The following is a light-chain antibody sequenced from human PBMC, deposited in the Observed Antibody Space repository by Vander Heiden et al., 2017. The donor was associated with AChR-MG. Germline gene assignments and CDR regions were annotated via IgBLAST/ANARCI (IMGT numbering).Light chain of an antibody. CDR2: GAS. CDR3: QQDNHWPET. CDR1: QRASSN. J-gene: IGKJ1*01. Sequence: LAMTQSPATLSVSPGERATLPSRASQRASSNRARYQQKPGQAPRLLIYGASTRATGIPARFSGSGSGTEFTLTISSLQSDSFAVYYCQQDNHWPETFGQGTKVEIK. V-gene: IGKV3-15*01.